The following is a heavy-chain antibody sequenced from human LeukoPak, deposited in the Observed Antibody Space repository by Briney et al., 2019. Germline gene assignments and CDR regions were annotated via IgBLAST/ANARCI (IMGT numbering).Heavy chain of an antibody. CDR2: ISSSGSTI. V-gene: IGHV3-11*01. D-gene: IGHD3-10*01. CDR1: EFTFSDYY. J-gene: IGHJ1*01. CDR3: ARGVLRGEVEYFQH. Sequence: KTGGSLRLSCAASEFTFSDYYMSWIRQAPGKGLEWVSYISSSGSTIYYADSVKGRFTISRDNAKNSLYLQMNSLRAEDTAVYYCARGVLRGEVEYFQHWGQGTLVTVSS.